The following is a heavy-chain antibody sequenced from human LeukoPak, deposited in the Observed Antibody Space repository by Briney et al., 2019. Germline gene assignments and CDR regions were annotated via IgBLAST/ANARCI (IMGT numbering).Heavy chain of an antibody. D-gene: IGHD1-7*01. CDR2: INPSGGDT. CDR1: GYTFTSYY. CDR3: ATTLTSYNWNYGAPYYFDY. J-gene: IGHJ4*02. Sequence: ASVKVSCKASGYTFTSYYMHWVRQAPGQGLEWMGIINPSGGDTSYAQKFQGRLTMTEDTSTDTAYMELSSLRSEDTAVYYCATTLTSYNWNYGAPYYFDYWGQGTLVTVSS. V-gene: IGHV1-46*01.